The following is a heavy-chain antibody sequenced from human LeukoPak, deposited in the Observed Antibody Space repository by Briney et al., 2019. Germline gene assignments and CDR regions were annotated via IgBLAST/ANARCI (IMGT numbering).Heavy chain of an antibody. J-gene: IGHJ6*03. CDR1: GYTFTNYG. V-gene: IGHV1-8*01. D-gene: IGHD1-26*01. Sequence: GSVKVSCTASGYTFTNYGINWVRQATGKGLEWMAWMNSNSGNIGYAQTFKGRVTMTKNTPITTAYMELSRLRSEDTAVYYCARALSWPTESYYYMDVWGKGTTVTVSS. CDR3: ARALSWPTESYYYMDV. CDR2: MNSNSGNI.